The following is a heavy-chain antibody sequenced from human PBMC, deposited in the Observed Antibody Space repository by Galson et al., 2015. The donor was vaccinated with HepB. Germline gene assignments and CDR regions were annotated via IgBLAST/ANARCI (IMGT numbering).Heavy chain of an antibody. Sequence: SLRLSCAGSGFTFSEYSMNWVRQAPGRGLEWIPYISSDSHTKYYADSVKGRFTISRDNAQNSLFLQMNSLRDEDSAIYYCVRGIVVVTGVPVDYWGQGTSVAVSS. CDR3: VRGIVVVTGVPVDY. CDR2: ISSDSHTK. V-gene: IGHV3-48*02. CDR1: GFTFSEYS. D-gene: IGHD2-21*02. J-gene: IGHJ4*02.